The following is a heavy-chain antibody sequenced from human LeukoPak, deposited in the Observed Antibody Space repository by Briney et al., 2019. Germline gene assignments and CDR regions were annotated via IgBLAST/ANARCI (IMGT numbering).Heavy chain of an antibody. J-gene: IGHJ4*02. CDR2: IIPSGVST. V-gene: IGHV3-23*01. CDR1: GFTFSNYV. Sequence: GGSLRLSCAASGFTFSNYVMIWVRQAPGKGLEWVSSIIPSGVSTYYADSVKGWFTISRDNSKNTLYLKMNSLRAEDTAVYYCAKVTLKDGTRDYGGQGTLVTVSS. D-gene: IGHD5-24*01. CDR3: AKVTLKDGTRDY.